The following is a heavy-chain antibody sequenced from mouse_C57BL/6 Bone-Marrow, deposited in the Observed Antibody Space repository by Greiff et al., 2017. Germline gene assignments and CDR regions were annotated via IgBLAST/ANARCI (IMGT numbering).Heavy chain of an antibody. CDR3: ARRGLGPFAY. CDR1: GYTFTSYW. D-gene: IGHD4-1*01. Sequence: QVQLQQPGAELVKPGASVKLSCKASGYTFTSYWMQWVKQRPGQGLEWIGEIDPSDSYTNYNQKFKGKATLTVDTSSSTAYMQLSSLTSEDSAVXYCARRGLGPFAYWGQGTLVTVSA. CDR2: IDPSDSYT. J-gene: IGHJ3*01. V-gene: IGHV1-50*01.